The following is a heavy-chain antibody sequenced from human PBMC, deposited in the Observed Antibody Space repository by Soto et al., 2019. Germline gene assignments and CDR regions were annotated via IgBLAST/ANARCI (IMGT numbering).Heavy chain of an antibody. CDR1: GFTFSTYA. J-gene: IGHJ4*02. CDR3: AKDREAPIY. Sequence: EVQLLESGGGLVQPGGSLRLSCVASGFTFSTYAMSWVRQAPGKGLEWLSGISGGGDNTYCVDSVKGRFTSSRDNSKNTVYLQMNSLRAEDTAVYYCAKDREAPIYWGQGTLVTVSS. D-gene: IGHD3-10*01. V-gene: IGHV3-23*01. CDR2: ISGGGDNT.